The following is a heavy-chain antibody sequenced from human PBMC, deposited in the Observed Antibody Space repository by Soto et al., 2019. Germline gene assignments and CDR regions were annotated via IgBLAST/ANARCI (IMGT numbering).Heavy chain of an antibody. CDR2: ISPNSGNT. CDR3: ATRNKGLSRGAFDI. J-gene: IGHJ3*02. CDR1: RYTFTKYN. D-gene: IGHD3-16*02. V-gene: IGHV1-18*04. Sequence: ASVKVSCKASRYTFTKYNINWVRQAPGQGLEWMGWISPNSGNTHYAQRLQGRITLTTDTSTSTAYMELRSLRSDDTAVYYCATRNKGLSRGAFDIWGQGTMVTVSS.